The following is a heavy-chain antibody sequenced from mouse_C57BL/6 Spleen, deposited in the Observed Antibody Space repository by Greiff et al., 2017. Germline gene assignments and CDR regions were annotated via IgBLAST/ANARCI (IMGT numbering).Heavy chain of an antibody. CDR2: IDPNSGGT. CDR1: GYTFTSYW. CDR3: ARQHYGSRGLTWYFDV. J-gene: IGHJ1*03. D-gene: IGHD1-1*01. Sequence: QVQLQQPGAELVKPGASVKLSCKASGYTFTSYWMHWVKQRPGRGLEWIGRIDPNSGGTKYNEKFKSKATLTVDKPSSTAYMQRSSLTSEDSAVYYCARQHYGSRGLTWYFDVWGTGTTVTVSS. V-gene: IGHV1-72*01.